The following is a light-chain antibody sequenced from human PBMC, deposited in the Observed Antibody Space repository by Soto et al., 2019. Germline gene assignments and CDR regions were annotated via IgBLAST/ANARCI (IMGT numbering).Light chain of an antibody. CDR1: QSVSSSY. V-gene: IGKV3-20*01. Sequence: ERVLTQSPGTLSMSPGERATLSCRASQSVSSSYSAWYQQKPGQAPRLLIYGASSRATGITDRFSGSGSGTDFTFTISRLEPEDFAVYYCQQYGSSPFTFGPGTKVDI. J-gene: IGKJ3*01. CDR3: QQYGSSPFT. CDR2: GAS.